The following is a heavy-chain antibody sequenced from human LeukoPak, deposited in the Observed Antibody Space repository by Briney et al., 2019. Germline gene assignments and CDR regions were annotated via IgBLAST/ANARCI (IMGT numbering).Heavy chain of an antibody. V-gene: IGHV4-34*01. J-gene: IGHJ4*02. CDR2: INHSGST. Sequence: SETLSLTCAVYGGSLSGYYWSWIRQPPGKGLEWIGEINHSGSTNYNPSLKSRVTISVDTSKNQFSLKLSSVTAADTAVYYCAGFAGWDQLLLDYWGQGTLVTVSS. CDR3: AGFAGWDQLLLDY. CDR1: GGSLSGYY. D-gene: IGHD2-2*01.